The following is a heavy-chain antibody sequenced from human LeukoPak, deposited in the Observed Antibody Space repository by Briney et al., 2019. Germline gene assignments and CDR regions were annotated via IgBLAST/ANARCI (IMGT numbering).Heavy chain of an antibody. V-gene: IGHV3-23*01. CDR2: ISGSGGGA. CDR1: GFTFNNYV. CDR3: AKDSIDVIAVYYFDY. D-gene: IGHD2-21*01. Sequence: GGSLRLSCAASGFTFNNYVMSWVRQSPGKGLEWVSAISGSGGGAYYANSVKGRFTTSRDNSKNTLYLQMNSLRAEDTAVYYCAKDSIDVIAVYYFDYWGQGTLVTVSS. J-gene: IGHJ4*02.